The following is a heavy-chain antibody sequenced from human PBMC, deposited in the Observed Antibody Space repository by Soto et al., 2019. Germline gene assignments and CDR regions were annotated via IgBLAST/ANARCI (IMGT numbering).Heavy chain of an antibody. V-gene: IGHV1-8*02. D-gene: IGHD5-18*01. CDR3: ARGLILRGGYSYGNANFDY. Sequence: GASVKVSCKASGGTFGRNAINWVRQATGQGLEWMGWMNPNSGNTGYAQKFQGRVTMTRNTSISTAYMELSSLRSEDTAVYYCARGLILRGGYSYGNANFDYWGQGTLVTVSS. CDR2: MNPNSGNT. CDR1: GGTFGRNA. J-gene: IGHJ4*02.